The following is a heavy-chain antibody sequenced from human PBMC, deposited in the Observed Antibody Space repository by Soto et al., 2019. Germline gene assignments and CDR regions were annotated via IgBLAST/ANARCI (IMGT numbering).Heavy chain of an antibody. Sequence: QVQLQESGPGLVKSSETLSLTCTVSGGSISSYYWSWLRQSAGKGLEWIGRIYTSGSTNYNPSLKSRLTMSVDTSKKQFSLKLNSVTAADTAVYYCASNTYDILTDFDHLTAFDIWGQGTLVTVSS. CDR3: ASNTYDILTDFDHLTAFDI. D-gene: IGHD3-9*01. CDR1: GGSISSYY. V-gene: IGHV4-4*07. CDR2: IYTSGST. J-gene: IGHJ3*02.